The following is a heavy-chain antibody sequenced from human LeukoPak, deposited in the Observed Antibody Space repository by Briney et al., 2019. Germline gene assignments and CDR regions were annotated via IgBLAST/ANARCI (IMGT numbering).Heavy chain of an antibody. CDR3: VKDLDWSYNYFDS. J-gene: IGHJ4*02. D-gene: IGHD1-7*01. V-gene: IGHV3-30*02. CDR1: GFIFSSYG. Sequence: GGSLRLSCAASGFIFSSYGMHWVRQAPGKGPEWVAFIRYDGVIKYYADSVKGRFTISRDTPKNTLYLQMTTLRTEDTAVYYCVKDLDWSYNYFDSWGQGTLVTVSS. CDR2: IRYDGVIK.